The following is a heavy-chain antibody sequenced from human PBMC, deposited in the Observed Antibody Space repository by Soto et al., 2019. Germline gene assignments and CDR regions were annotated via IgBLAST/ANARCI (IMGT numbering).Heavy chain of an antibody. D-gene: IGHD4-4*01. CDR3: ANAAHMTTSLLLDY. J-gene: IGHJ4*02. CDR1: GFTFRSYG. CDR2: IGSSGNKT. V-gene: IGHV3-23*01. Sequence: GGSLRLSCAASGFTFRSYGMHWVRQAPGKGLEWVSTIGSSGNKTYYADSVKGRFTISRDNSKNTLYLQMSSLRAEDTAMYFCANAAHMTTSLLLDYWGQGTQVTVSS.